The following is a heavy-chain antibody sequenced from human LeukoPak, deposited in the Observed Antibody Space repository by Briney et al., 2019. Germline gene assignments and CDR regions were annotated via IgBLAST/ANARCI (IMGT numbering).Heavy chain of an antibody. CDR2: ISGSGVST. J-gene: IGHJ3*02. D-gene: IGHD3-10*01. Sequence: GGSLRLSCAASGFTFSSYAMSWVRQAPGKGMEWGSAISGSGVSTYSADSVKGRFTISRDNSKNTLYLQMNSLRAEHTAVYYCAKDHITMVRGVPFSPDAFDIWGQGTMVTVSS. V-gene: IGHV3-23*01. CDR1: GFTFSSYA. CDR3: AKDHITMVRGVPFSPDAFDI.